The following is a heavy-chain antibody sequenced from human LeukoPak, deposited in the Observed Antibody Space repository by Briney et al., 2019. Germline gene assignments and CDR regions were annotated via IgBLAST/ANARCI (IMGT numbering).Heavy chain of an antibody. CDR1: GFTFSSYA. CDR3: ASIAVVVVAANDY. D-gene: IGHD2-15*01. CDR2: ISGSGGST. J-gene: IGHJ4*02. Sequence: GGSLRLSCAASGFTFSSYAVSWVRQAPGKGLEWVSAISGSGGSTYYADSVKGRFTISRDNSKNTLYLQMNSLRAEDTAVYYCASIAVVVVAANDYWGQGTLVTVSS. V-gene: IGHV3-23*01.